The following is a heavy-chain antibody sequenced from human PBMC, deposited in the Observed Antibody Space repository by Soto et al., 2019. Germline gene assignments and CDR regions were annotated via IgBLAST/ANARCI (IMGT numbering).Heavy chain of an antibody. J-gene: IGHJ6*02. V-gene: IGHV3-23*01. D-gene: IGHD3-3*01. CDR2: ISGSGGST. CDR1: GFTFSSYA. CDR3: AKDRELRFLEWKTGGNYYYYGMDV. Sequence: GGSLRLSCAASGFTFSSYAMSWVRQAPGKGLEWVSAISGSGGSTYYADSVKGRLTISRDNSKNTLYLQMNSLRAEDTAVYYCAKDRELRFLEWKTGGNYYYYGMDVWGQGTTVTVSS.